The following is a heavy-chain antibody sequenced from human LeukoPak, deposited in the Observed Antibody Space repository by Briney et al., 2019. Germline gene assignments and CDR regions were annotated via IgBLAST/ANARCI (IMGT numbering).Heavy chain of an antibody. V-gene: IGHV3-11*01. CDR3: ARLGYSYGRYFDY. CDR2: ISSSGSTI. J-gene: IGHJ4*02. D-gene: IGHD5-18*01. CDR1: GFTFSDYY. Sequence: GGSLRLPCAASGFTFSDYYMSWIRQAPGKGLEWVSYISSSGSTIYYADSVKGRFTISRDNAKNSLYLQMNSLRAEDAAVYYCARLGYSYGRYFDYWGQGTLVTVSS.